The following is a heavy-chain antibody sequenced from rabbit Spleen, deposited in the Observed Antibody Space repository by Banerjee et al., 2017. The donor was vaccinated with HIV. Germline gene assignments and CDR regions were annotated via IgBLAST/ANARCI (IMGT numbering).Heavy chain of an antibody. J-gene: IGHJ6*01. V-gene: IGHV1S40*01. D-gene: IGHD1-1*01. CDR2: IDAGSSGFT. CDR3: ARDTSSSFSSYGMDL. CDR1: GVSFSGDSY. Sequence: QSLEESGGDLVKPGASLTLTCTASGVSFSGDSYMCWVRQAPGKGLEWIACIDAGSSGFTYFASWAKGRLTISKTSSTTVTLQTTSLTGADTATYFCARDTSSSFSSYGMDLWGPGTLVTVS.